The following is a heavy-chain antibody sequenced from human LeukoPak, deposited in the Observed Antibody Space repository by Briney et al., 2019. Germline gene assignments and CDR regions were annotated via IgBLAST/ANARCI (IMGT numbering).Heavy chain of an antibody. J-gene: IGHJ4*02. CDR3: ARGYCTSSSCYNDY. CDR2: MSFDVNSK. CDR1: GFTFSAYY. D-gene: IGHD2-2*02. V-gene: IGHV3-30*03. Sequence: PGGSLRLSCAASGFTFSAYYMSWVRQAPGKGLEWVATMSFDVNSKYYADSVRGRFTISRDNSKNTLYLQMNSLRAEDTAVYSCARGYCTSSSCYNDYWGQGTLVTVSS.